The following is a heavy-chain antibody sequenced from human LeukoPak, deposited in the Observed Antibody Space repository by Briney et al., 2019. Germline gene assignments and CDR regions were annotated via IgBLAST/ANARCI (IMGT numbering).Heavy chain of an antibody. CDR3: ARDGSAHSSGWYVAD. D-gene: IGHD6-19*01. V-gene: IGHV3-11*01. J-gene: IGHJ4*02. CDR2: ISSSGSTI. CDR1: GFTFSDYY. Sequence: PGGSLRLSCAASGFTFSDYYMSWIRQAPGKGLGWVSYISSSGSTIYYADSVKGRFTISRDNAKNSLYLQMNSLRAEDAAVYYCARDGSAHSSGWYVADWGQGTLVTVSS.